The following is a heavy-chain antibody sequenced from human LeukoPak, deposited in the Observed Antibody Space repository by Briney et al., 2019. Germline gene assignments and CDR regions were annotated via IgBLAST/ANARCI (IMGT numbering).Heavy chain of an antibody. D-gene: IGHD4-17*01. CDR1: GGSFSGYY. Sequence: SSETLSLTCAVYGGSFSGYYWSWIRQPPGKGLEWIGEINHSGSTNYNPSLKSRVTISVDTSKNQFSLKLSSATAADTAVYYCARAGGSTVTTLNYYYYYYYYMDVWGKGTTVTVSS. J-gene: IGHJ6*03. CDR3: ARAGGSTVTTLNYYYYYYYYMDV. CDR2: INHSGST. V-gene: IGHV4-34*01.